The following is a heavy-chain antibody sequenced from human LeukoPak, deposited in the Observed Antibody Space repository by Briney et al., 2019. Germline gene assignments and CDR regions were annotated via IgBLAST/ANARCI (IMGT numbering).Heavy chain of an antibody. Sequence: SETLSLTCAVYGGSFSGYYWSWIRQPPGKGLEWIGEINHSGSTNYNPSLKSRVTISVDTSKNQFSLKLSSVTAADTAVYYCARAQTTRYYYMDVWGKGTTVTVSS. V-gene: IGHV4-34*01. CDR3: ARAQTTRYYYMDV. J-gene: IGHJ6*03. CDR1: GGSFSGYY. D-gene: IGHD1-14*01. CDR2: INHSGST.